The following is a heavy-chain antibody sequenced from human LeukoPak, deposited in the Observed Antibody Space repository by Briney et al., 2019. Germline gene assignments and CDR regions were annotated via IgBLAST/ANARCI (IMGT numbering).Heavy chain of an antibody. CDR3: ARIGYNWNLFDC. V-gene: IGHV3-66*01. J-gene: IGHJ4*02. Sequence: PGGSLRLSCAASGFTVSSNYMSWVRQAPGKGLEWVSVIYSGGSTYYADSVKGRFTISRDNAKNSLYLQMDSLRAEDTAVYYCARIGYNWNLFDCWGQGTLLTVSS. CDR1: GFTVSSNY. D-gene: IGHD1-20*01. CDR2: IYSGGST.